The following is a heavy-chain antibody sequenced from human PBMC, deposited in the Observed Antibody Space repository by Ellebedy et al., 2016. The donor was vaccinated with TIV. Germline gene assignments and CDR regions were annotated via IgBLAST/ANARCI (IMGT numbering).Heavy chain of an antibody. CDR2: ISSSGTYI. Sequence: LSLTCAASGFTFSSYSMNWVRQAPGKGLEWVSCISSSGTYIYYADSVKGRFTISRDNAKSSLFLQMNSLRAEDTAVYYCSRDRSAGDMDVWGQGTTVTVSS. CDR3: SRDRSAGDMDV. V-gene: IGHV3-21*01. D-gene: IGHD3-16*01. CDR1: GFTFSSYS. J-gene: IGHJ6*02.